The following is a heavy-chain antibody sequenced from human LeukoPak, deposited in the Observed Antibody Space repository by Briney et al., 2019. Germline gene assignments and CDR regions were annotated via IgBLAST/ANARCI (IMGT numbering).Heavy chain of an antibody. V-gene: IGHV1-69*05. D-gene: IGHD6-13*01. CDR2: IIPIFGTA. J-gene: IGHJ6*03. Sequence: KPGGSLRLSCAASGGTFSSYAISWVRQAPGQGLEWMGGIIPIFGTANYAQKFQGRVTITTDESTSTAYMELSSLRSEDTAVYYCAIAAAGPPPYYYYYMDVWGKGTTVTVSS. CDR1: GGTFSSYA. CDR3: AIAAAGPPPYYYYYMDV.